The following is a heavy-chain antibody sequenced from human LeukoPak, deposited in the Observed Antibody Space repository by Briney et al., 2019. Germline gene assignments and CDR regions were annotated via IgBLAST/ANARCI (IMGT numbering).Heavy chain of an antibody. Sequence: SETLSLTCTVSGGSISSSSYYWGWIRQPPGKGLEWIGSIYYSGSTYYNPSLKSRVTISVDTSKNQFSLKLSSVTAADTAVYYCARSDSNYDILTGYSPDWFDPWGQGTLVTVSS. J-gene: IGHJ5*02. CDR3: ARSDSNYDILTGYSPDWFDP. D-gene: IGHD3-9*01. V-gene: IGHV4-39*07. CDR1: GGSISSSSYY. CDR2: IYYSGST.